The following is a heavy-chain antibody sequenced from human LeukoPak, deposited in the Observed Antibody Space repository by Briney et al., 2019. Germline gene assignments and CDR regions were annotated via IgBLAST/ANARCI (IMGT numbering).Heavy chain of an antibody. CDR3: ARNILFAFDI. V-gene: IGHV3-53*01. Sequence: PGGSLRLSCAASEFTVSSNYMSWVRQAPGKGLEWVSIIYNDGSTYYADSMKGRFTISRDNSKNTLYLQVNSLRAEDTAMYYCARNILFAFDIWGQGTMVTVSS. CDR2: IYNDGST. D-gene: IGHD2/OR15-2a*01. CDR1: EFTVSSNY. J-gene: IGHJ3*02.